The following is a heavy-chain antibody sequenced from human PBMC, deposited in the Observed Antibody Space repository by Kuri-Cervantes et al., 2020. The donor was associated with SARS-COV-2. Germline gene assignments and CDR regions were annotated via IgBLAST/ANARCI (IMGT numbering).Heavy chain of an antibody. CDR1: GFTFSSYW. V-gene: IGHV3-7*01. D-gene: IGHD2-2*01. J-gene: IGHJ5*02. Sequence: GGSLRLSCAASGFTFSSYWMSWVRQAPGKGLEWVANIKQDGSEKYYADSVKGRFTISRDNAKNSLYLQMNSLRAEDTAVYYCARVIPAAILLTGSGSNWFDPWGQGTLVTVSS. CDR2: IKQDGSEK. CDR3: ARVIPAAILLTGSGSNWFDP.